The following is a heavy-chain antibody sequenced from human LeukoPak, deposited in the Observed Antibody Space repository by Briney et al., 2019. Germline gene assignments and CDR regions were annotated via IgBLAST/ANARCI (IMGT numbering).Heavy chain of an antibody. CDR3: ARLAGYYDSSGYLDPFDY. J-gene: IGHJ4*02. Sequence: ASVKVSCKASGYTFTDYYMHWVRQAPGQRLEWMGWINAGNGNTKYSQKFQGRVTITRDTSASTAYMELSSLRSEDTAVYYCARLAGYYDSSGYLDPFDYWGQGTLVTVSS. CDR1: GYTFTDYY. V-gene: IGHV1-3*01. D-gene: IGHD3-22*01. CDR2: INAGNGNT.